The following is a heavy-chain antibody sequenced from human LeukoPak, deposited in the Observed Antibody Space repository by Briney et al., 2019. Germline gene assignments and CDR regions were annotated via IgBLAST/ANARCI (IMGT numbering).Heavy chain of an antibody. V-gene: IGHV4-30-4*08. CDR2: IYYSGST. CDR3: ARESTRMTLYDSSGY. CDR1: GGSISSGDYY. Sequence: SQTLSLTCTVFGGSISSGDYYWSWIRQPPGKGLEWIGYIYYSGSTYYNPSLKSRVTISVDTSKNQFSLKLSSVTAADTAVYYCARESTRMTLYDSSGYWGQGTLVTVSS. D-gene: IGHD3-22*01. J-gene: IGHJ4*02.